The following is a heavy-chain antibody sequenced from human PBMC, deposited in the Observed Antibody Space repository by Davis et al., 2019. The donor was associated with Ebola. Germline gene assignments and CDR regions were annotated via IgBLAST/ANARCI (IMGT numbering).Heavy chain of an antibody. CDR1: GFTFSNDW. V-gene: IGHV3-7*01. J-gene: IGHJ4*02. Sequence: GGSLRLSCAASGFTFSNDWMTWVRQAPGKGLEWVANIKQDGSEKNYVDSVKGRFTISRDNAKNSLYLQMNSLRDEDTAVYYCARDLVQGVTSFDYWGQGTLVTVSS. CDR2: IKQDGSEK. CDR3: ARDLVQGVTSFDY. D-gene: IGHD3-10*01.